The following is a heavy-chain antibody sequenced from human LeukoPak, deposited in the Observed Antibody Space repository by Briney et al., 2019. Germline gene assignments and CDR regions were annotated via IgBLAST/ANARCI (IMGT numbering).Heavy chain of an antibody. CDR2: INPNSGGT. CDR1: GYTFTGYY. D-gene: IGHD6-13*01. V-gene: IGHV1-2*02. Sequence: GASVKVSCKASGYTFTGYYMHWVRQAPGQGLEWMGWINPNSGGTNYAQKFQGRVTMTRDTSTSTVYMELSSLRSEDTAVYYCARKSPKTLAAAGTVGVFDYWGQGTLVTVSS. J-gene: IGHJ4*02. CDR3: ARKSPKTLAAAGTVGVFDY.